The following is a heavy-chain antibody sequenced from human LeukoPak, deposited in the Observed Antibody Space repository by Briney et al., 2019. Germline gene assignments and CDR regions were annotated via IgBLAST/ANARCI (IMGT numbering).Heavy chain of an antibody. V-gene: IGHV5-51*01. Sequence: GESLKISCKGSGYSFTSYWIGWVRQMPGKGLEWMGLRNPADSDTRYSPSFQGQVTISVDKSISTAYLEWSSLKASDTAMYYCARHVSSSRVAYDVWGQGTMVTVSS. D-gene: IGHD2-2*01. CDR3: ARHVSSSRVAYDV. CDR1: GYSFTSYW. J-gene: IGHJ3*01. CDR2: RNPADSDT.